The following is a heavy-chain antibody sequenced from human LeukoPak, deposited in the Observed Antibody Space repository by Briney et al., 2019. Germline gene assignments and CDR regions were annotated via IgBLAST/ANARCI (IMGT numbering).Heavy chain of an antibody. CDR1: GFTVNSYA. CDR2: ISASGDNT. CDR3: AKGGRRHYGDYVAF. V-gene: IGHV3-23*01. J-gene: IGHJ4*02. D-gene: IGHD4-17*01. Sequence: GSLRLSCDASGFTVNSYAMNWVRQAPGKGLEWVSVISASGDNTYYADSVKSRFTISRDDSKNTVYLQMNSLRADDTAVYHCAKGGRRHYGDYVAFWGQGTLVTVSS.